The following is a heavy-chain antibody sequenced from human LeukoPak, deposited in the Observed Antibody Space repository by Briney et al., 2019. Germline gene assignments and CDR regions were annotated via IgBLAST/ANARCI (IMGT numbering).Heavy chain of an antibody. J-gene: IGHJ5*02. CDR1: GFTFSSYW. V-gene: IGHV3-74*01. CDR3: ARGITMSNWFDP. Sequence: GGALRLSCAASGFTFSSYWLYWVRQAPRTGQVLVSRINSDGSSTSYAGSVKGRFTISRDNAKNTLYLQMNSLRAEDMAVYYCARGITMSNWFDPWGQGTLVTVSS. CDR2: INSDGSST. D-gene: IGHD3-10*02.